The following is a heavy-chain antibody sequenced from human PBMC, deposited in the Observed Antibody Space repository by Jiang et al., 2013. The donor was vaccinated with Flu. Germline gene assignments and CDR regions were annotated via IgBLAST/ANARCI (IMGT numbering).Heavy chain of an antibody. D-gene: IGHD2-15*01. J-gene: IGHJ4*02. CDR1: GFSLSTSGMC. Sequence: INPTQTLTLTCTFSGFSLSTSGMCVSWIRQPPGKALEWLARIDWDDDKYYSTSLKTRLTISKDTSKNQVVLTMTNMDPVDTATYYCARNSGGSLSFDYWGQGTPGHRLL. CDR3: ARNSGGSLSFDY. CDR2: IDWDDDK. V-gene: IGHV2-70*11.